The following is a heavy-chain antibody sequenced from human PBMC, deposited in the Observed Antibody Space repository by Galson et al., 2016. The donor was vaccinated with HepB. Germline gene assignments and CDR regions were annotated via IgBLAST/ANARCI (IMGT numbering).Heavy chain of an antibody. CDR3: EPSPNYRLIQH. Sequence: PALVKPTQTLTLTCTFSGFSLSTSGVGVGWIRQPPGKALEWLALIFWDDDKHYSPSLQSRLTITKNTSKNQVILTMTNMDHVDTATYYFEPSPNYRLIQHWGHGTLVTVSS. CDR2: IFWDDDK. J-gene: IGHJ1*01. D-gene: IGHD4-11*01. V-gene: IGHV2-5*02. CDR1: GFSLSTSGVG.